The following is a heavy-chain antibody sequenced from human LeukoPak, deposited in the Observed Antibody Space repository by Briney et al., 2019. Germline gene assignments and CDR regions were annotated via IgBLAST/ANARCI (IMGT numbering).Heavy chain of an antibody. Sequence: ASVKVSCKPSGYTFSLYGINWVRQVPGEGLEWMGWISGYNGHANYAQKFQGRVTLTTDASTNTAYMELRSLRSDDTAVYYCARAWLRRKYYYYMDVWGKGTTVNVSS. J-gene: IGHJ6*03. CDR1: GYTFSLYG. V-gene: IGHV1-18*01. CDR3: ARAWLRRKYYYYMDV. D-gene: IGHD5-12*01. CDR2: ISGYNGHA.